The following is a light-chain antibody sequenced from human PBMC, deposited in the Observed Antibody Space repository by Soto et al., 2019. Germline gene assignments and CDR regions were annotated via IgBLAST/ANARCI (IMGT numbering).Light chain of an antibody. J-gene: IGKJ1*01. V-gene: IGKV3D-20*02. Sequence: EIVLTQSPGTLSLSQGERATLSCRASQSVSSSYLAWYQQKPGQAPRLLIYGASSRATGIPDRFSGSGSGTDFTLTISNLEPEDFAVYYCQQHSHWPPWTFGQGTKVDIK. CDR1: QSVSSSY. CDR2: GAS. CDR3: QQHSHWPPWT.